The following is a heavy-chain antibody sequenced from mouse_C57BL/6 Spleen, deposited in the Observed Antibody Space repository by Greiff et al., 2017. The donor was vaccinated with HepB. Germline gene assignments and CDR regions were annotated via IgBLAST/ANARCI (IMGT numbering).Heavy chain of an antibody. CDR2: IYPGSGST. CDR3: AREGDYYAMDY. CDR1: GYTFTSYW. Sequence: QVQLQQPGAELVKPGASVKMSCKASGYTFTSYWITWVKQRPGQGLEWIGDIYPGSGSTNYNEKFKSKDTLTVDTSSSTAYMQLSSLTSEDSAVYYCAREGDYYAMDYWGQGTSVTVSS. J-gene: IGHJ4*01. V-gene: IGHV1-55*01.